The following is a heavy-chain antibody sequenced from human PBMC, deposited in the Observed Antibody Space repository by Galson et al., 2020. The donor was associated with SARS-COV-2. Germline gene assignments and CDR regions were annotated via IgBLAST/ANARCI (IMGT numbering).Heavy chain of an antibody. Sequence: SVKVSCKASGGTFSSYAISWVRQAPGQGLEWMGGIIPILGIANYAQKFQGRVTITADKSTSTAYMELSSLRSEDTAVYYCARETGYCSSTSCYDYWGQGTLVTVSS. J-gene: IGHJ4*02. D-gene: IGHD2-2*01. CDR3: ARETGYCSSTSCYDY. V-gene: IGHV1-69*10. CDR1: GGTFSSYA. CDR2: IIPILGIA.